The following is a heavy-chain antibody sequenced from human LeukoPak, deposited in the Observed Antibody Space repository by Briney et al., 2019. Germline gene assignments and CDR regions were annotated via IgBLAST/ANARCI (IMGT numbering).Heavy chain of an antibody. D-gene: IGHD3-10*02. CDR3: AELGITMIGGV. CDR1: GFTFSSYE. J-gene: IGHJ6*04. V-gene: IGHV3-48*03. Sequence: GGSLRLSCAASGFTFSSYEMNWVRQAPGKGQEWVSYISSSGSTIYYADSVKGRFTISRDNAKNSLYLQMNSLRAEDTAVYYCAELGITMIGGVWGKGTTVTIPS. CDR2: ISSSGSTI.